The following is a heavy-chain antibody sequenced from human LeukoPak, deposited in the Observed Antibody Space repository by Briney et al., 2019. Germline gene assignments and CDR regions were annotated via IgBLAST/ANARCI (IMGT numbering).Heavy chain of an antibody. CDR2: IYSGGST. Sequence: GGSLRLSCAASGFTVSNNYMSWVRQAPGKGLEWVSVIYSGGSTYYADSVKGRFTISRDNSKNTLYLQMNSLRAGDTAVYYCARDPRGYSGYDYYWGQGTLVTVSS. CDR3: ARDPRGYSGYDYY. J-gene: IGHJ4*02. CDR1: GFTVSNNY. V-gene: IGHV3-53*01. D-gene: IGHD5-12*01.